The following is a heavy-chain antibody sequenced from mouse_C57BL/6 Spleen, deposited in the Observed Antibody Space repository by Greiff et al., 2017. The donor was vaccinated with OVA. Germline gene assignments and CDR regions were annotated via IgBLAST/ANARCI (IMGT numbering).Heavy chain of an antibody. CDR2: ISSGSSTI. J-gene: IGHJ3*01. V-gene: IGHV5-17*01. CDR1: GFTFSDYG. CDR3: ARPDYGSSFAY. Sequence: EVMLVESGGGLVKPGGSLKLSCAASGFTFSDYGMHWVRQAPEKGLAWVAYISSGSSTIYYADTVKGRFTISRDNAKNTLFLQMTSLRSEDTAMYYCARPDYGSSFAYWGQGTLVTVSA. D-gene: IGHD1-1*01.